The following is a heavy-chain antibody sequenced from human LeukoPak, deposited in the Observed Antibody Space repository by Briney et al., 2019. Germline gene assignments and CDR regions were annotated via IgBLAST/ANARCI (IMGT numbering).Heavy chain of an antibody. CDR1: GFTFSSYG. CDR3: ARDPSNKNRGYSYGSPFDY. D-gene: IGHD5-18*01. CDR2: IWYDGSNK. Sequence: GGSLRLSCAASGFTFSSYGMHWVRQAPGKGLEWVAVIWYDGSNKYYADSVKGRFTISRDNSKNTLYLQMNSLRAEDTAVYYCARDPSNKNRGYSYGSPFDYWGRGTLVTVSS. V-gene: IGHV3-33*01. J-gene: IGHJ4*02.